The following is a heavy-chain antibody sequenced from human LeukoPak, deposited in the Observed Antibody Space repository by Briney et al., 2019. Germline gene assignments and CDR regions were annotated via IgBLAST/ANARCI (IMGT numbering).Heavy chain of an antibody. CDR2: INHSGST. D-gene: IGHD4-17*01. Sequence: SETLSLTCAVYGGSFSGYYWSWIRQPPGKGLEWIGEINHSGSTYYNPSLKSRVTISVDRSMNQFSLKLSSVTAADTAVYYCARRGDDYGDKTDAFDIWGQGTMVTVSS. V-gene: IGHV4-34*01. CDR1: GGSFSGYY. J-gene: IGHJ3*02. CDR3: ARRGDDYGDKTDAFDI.